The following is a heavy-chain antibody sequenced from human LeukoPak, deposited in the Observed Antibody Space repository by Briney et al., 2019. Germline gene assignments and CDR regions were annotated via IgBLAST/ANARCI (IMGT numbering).Heavy chain of an antibody. J-gene: IGHJ4*02. D-gene: IGHD3-10*01. CDR3: AKPSVWFGELWPLFDY. CDR2: IYYDGRDK. V-gene: IGHV3-30*02. Sequence: GGSLRLSCPASGFSFSSYAMHWVRQAPGKGLEWVAYIYYDGRDKDYADSVKGRFTISRDNSKNTLYLQMNSLRAEDTAVYYCAKPSVWFGELWPLFDYWGQGTLVTVSS. CDR1: GFSFSSYA.